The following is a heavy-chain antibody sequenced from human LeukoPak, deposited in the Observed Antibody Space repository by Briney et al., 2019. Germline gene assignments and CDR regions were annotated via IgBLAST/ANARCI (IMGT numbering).Heavy chain of an antibody. D-gene: IGHD6-19*01. V-gene: IGHV3-7*01. Sequence: PGGSLRLSCAASGIILTSYWMSWVRHAPGKGLEWVANIKQDGSEKWYVDSVKGRFTISRDNAKNSLYLQMNSLRVEDTAVYYCAREFRSGYNSRWFDYWGQGTLVTVSS. CDR2: IKQDGSEK. CDR3: AREFRSGYNSRWFDY. CDR1: GIILTSYW. J-gene: IGHJ5*01.